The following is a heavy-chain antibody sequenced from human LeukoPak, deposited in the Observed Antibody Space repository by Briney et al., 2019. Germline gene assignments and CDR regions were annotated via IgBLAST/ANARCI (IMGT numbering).Heavy chain of an antibody. CDR3: ARVGEIVVVPAAMPAFYYFDY. Sequence: KTGGSLRLSCAASGFTFSSYSMNWVRQAPGKGLEWVSSISSSSSYIYYADSVKGRFTISRDNAKNSLYLQMNNLRAEDTAVYYCARVGEIVVVPAAMPAFYYFDYWGQGTLVTVSS. CDR1: GFTFSSYS. V-gene: IGHV3-21*01. J-gene: IGHJ4*02. CDR2: ISSSSSYI. D-gene: IGHD2-2*01.